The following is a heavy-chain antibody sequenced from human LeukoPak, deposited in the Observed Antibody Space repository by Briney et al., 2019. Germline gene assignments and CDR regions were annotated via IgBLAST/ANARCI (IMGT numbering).Heavy chain of an antibody. Sequence: KASETLSLTWTASGYSISSGYEWGCILQPPGQRLGWIGIICQSGSTYDTPSLKSRVTMSGDTATNQFSLKLTSVTAADTAVYYCVRSEIDDYSRYWGRGMLVIVSS. J-gene: IGHJ4*02. V-gene: IGHV4-38-2*02. CDR3: VRSEIDDYSRY. D-gene: IGHD4-11*01. CDR2: ICQSGST. CDR1: GYSISSGYE.